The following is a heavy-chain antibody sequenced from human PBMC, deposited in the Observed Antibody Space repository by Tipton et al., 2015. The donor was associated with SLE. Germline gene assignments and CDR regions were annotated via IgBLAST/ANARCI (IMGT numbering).Heavy chain of an antibody. CDR3: AKDQWDCSGGKCPQYDYVMGV. V-gene: IGHV3-30*02. J-gene: IGHJ6*02. CDR1: GFTFSNYG. CDR2: VRYDGSEK. D-gene: IGHD2-15*01. Sequence: SLRLSCAASGFTFSNYGMHWVRQAPGKGLEWVAFVRYDGSEKYYADSVKGRFTISRDSSKNTLFLEVNSLRGEDTAIYYCAKDQWDCSGGKCPQYDYVMGVWGHGTTVPVSS.